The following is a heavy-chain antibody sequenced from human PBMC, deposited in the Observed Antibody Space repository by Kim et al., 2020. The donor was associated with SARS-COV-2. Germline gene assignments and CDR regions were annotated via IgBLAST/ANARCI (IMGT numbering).Heavy chain of an antibody. CDR1: GDRVSSNSAA. Sequence: SQTLSLTCAISGDRVSSNSAAWNWIRQSPSRGLEWLGRTYYRSKWYNDYAVSVKSRITINPDTSKNQFSLQLNSVTPEDTAVYYCARTPPELWSLLGYGMDVWGQGTTVTVSS. V-gene: IGHV6-1*01. J-gene: IGHJ6*02. CDR3: ARTPPELWSLLGYGMDV. CDR2: TYYRSKWYN. D-gene: IGHD5-18*01.